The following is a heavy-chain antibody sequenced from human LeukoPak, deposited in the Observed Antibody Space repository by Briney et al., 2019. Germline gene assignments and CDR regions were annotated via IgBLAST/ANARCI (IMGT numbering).Heavy chain of an antibody. J-gene: IGHJ4*02. Sequence: PGGSLRLSCVASGFSVTDYAMNWVRQTPGKGLEWVSFISASGYGHNAESVKGRFTISRDESKSTLFLQMNSLTAADTVVYYCVKGVKSAWFPRLHYWGQGALVSVSA. CDR3: VKGVKSAWFPRLHY. D-gene: IGHD3-9*01. V-gene: IGHV3-23*01. CDR1: GFSVTDYA. CDR2: ISASGYG.